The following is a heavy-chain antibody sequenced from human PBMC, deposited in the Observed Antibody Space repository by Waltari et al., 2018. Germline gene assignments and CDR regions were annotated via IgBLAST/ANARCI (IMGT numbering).Heavy chain of an antibody. CDR1: GFTFSSYG. CDR3: ARDGRGDEDDAFDI. J-gene: IGHJ3*02. D-gene: IGHD3-10*01. V-gene: IGHV3-33*01. Sequence: GFTFSSYGMHWVRQAPGKGLEWVAVIWYDGSNKYYADSVKGRFTISRDNSKNTLNLQMNSLRAEDTAVYYCARDGRGDEDDAFDIWGQGTMVTVSS. CDR2: IWYDGSNK.